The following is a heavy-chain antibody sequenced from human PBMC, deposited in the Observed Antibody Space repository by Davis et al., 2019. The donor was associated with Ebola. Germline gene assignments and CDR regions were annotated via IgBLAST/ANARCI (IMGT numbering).Heavy chain of an antibody. J-gene: IGHJ4*02. D-gene: IGHD4-17*01. Sequence: ASVKVSCKASGYTFTSYAMHWVRQAPGQGLEWMGWINPNSGGTNYAQKFQGRVTMTRDTSISTAYMELSRLRSDDTAVYYCARVGTTVTTIDYWGQGTLVTVSS. CDR2: INPNSGGT. CDR1: GYTFTSYA. CDR3: ARVGTTVTTIDY. V-gene: IGHV1-2*02.